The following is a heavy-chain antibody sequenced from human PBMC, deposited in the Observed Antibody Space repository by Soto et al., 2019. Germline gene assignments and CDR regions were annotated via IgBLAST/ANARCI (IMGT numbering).Heavy chain of an antibody. CDR3: ARSKGSGSYYNDYYYGMDV. V-gene: IGHV4-59*08. CDR2: IYYSGTT. Sequence: SETLSLTCTVSGGSISSYYWSWIRQPPGKGLEWIGYIYYSGTTSYNPSLKSRVTISVDTSKNQLSLKVNSVTAADTAVYYCARSKGSGSYYNDYYYGMDVWGQGTTVTVSS. J-gene: IGHJ6*02. D-gene: IGHD3-10*01. CDR1: GGSISSYY.